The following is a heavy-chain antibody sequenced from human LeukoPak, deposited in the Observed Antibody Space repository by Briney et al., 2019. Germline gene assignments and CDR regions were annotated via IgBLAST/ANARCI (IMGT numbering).Heavy chain of an antibody. CDR1: GYTFTGYY. V-gene: IGHV1-2*02. CDR2: INPNSGDT. D-gene: IGHD6-13*01. CDR3: ARDGSSWSLDV. J-gene: IGHJ6*04. Sequence: ASVKVSCKASGYTFTGYYMHWVRQAPGQGLEWMGWINPNSGDTNYAQKFQGRVTMTRDTSISTAYMELSRLRSDDTAVYYCARDGSSWSLDVWGKGTTVTISS.